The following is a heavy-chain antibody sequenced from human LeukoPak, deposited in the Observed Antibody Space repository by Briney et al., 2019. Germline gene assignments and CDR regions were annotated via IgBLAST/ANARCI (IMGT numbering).Heavy chain of an antibody. V-gene: IGHV1-8*01. D-gene: IGHD1-7*01. CDR2: MNPNSGNT. CDR3: ARSGRRYNWKYPDY. Sequence: ASGKVSCKASGYTFTSYDINWVRQATGQGLEWMGWMNPNSGNTGYAQKFQGRVTMTRNTSISTAYMELSSLRSEDTAVYYCARSGRRYNWKYPDYWGQGTLVTVSS. CDR1: GYTFTSYD. J-gene: IGHJ4*02.